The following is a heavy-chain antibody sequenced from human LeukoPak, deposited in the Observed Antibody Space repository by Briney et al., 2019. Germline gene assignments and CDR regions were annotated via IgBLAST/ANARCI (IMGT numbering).Heavy chain of an antibody. CDR1: GGSISSHY. CDR3: ARDSEHGGLY. J-gene: IGHJ4*02. D-gene: IGHD2-15*01. CDR2: IYTSGST. Sequence: SETLSLTCTVSGGSISSHYWNWIRRPAGKGLEWIGRIYTSGSTNYNPSLKSRVTMSVDTSKNQFSLKLNSVTAAATAVYYCARDSEHGGLYWGQGTLVTVSS. V-gene: IGHV4-4*07.